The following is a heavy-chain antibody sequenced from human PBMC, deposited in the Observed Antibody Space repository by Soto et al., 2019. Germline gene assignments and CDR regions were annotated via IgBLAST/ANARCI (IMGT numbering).Heavy chain of an antibody. Sequence: AETLSLTCTVSGGSISSYFYIWVRQPPGKGLEWIGSVYYTGTTDYNPSLKSRVTISVDTSKTQFSLNLRSVTAADTAVYYCARDLAAVPRAFDYWGRGTLVTVSS. V-gene: IGHV4-59*01. CDR1: GGSISSYF. CDR3: ARDLAAVPRAFDY. J-gene: IGHJ4*02. CDR2: VYYTGTT. D-gene: IGHD6-13*01.